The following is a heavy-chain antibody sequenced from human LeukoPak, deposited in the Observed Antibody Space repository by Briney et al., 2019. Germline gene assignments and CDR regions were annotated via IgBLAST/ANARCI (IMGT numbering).Heavy chain of an antibody. D-gene: IGHD3-9*01. CDR3: ARDWELRYSQGGFDL. J-gene: IGHJ4*02. CDR1: GYSFIVYY. V-gene: IGHV1-2*02. Sequence: ASVKVSCKASGYSFIVYYIHWVRQAPGQGLEWMGWIDPRTGDTNYSQQFQGRLTITRDTSISTAYMELNRLTSDDTAVYFCARDWELRYSQGGFDLWGREPWSPSPQ. CDR2: IDPRTGDT.